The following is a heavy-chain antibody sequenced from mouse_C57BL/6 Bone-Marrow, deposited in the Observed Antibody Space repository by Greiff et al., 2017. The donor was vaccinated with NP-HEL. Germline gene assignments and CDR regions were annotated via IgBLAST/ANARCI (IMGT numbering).Heavy chain of an antibody. D-gene: IGHD3-2*02. CDR3: VRSDSSGYEGYAMDY. J-gene: IGHJ4*01. Sequence: EVQGVESGGGLVQPKGSLKLSCAASGFSFNTYAMNWVRQAPGKGLEWVARIRSKSNNYATYYADSVKDRFTISRDDSESMLYLQMNNLKTEDTAMYYCVRSDSSGYEGYAMDYWGQGTSVTVSS. CDR1: GFSFNTYA. V-gene: IGHV10-1*01. CDR2: IRSKSNNYAT.